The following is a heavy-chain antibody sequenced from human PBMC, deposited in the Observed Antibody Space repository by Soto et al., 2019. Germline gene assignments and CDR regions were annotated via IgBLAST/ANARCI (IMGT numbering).Heavy chain of an antibody. D-gene: IGHD1-26*01. CDR3: ATHTSGSRNGPHT. CDR1: GGSIKNTGAN. Sequence: QLQLQESGPGLVKPSETLSLTCTVSGGSIKNTGANWGWVSQPPGKGLEWIGSVYYTGTTYYNPSLQSRVTISIDTSKNQYSLSVNSVAAADTAVYYCATHTSGSRNGPHTWGQGTLVTVSS. J-gene: IGHJ5*02. CDR2: VYYTGTT. V-gene: IGHV4-39*01.